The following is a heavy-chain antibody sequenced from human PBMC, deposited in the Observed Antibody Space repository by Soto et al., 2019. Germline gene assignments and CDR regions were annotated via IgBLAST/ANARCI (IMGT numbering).Heavy chain of an antibody. CDR1: GFTFSSYA. CDR3: ARDQRAGYYYYGMDV. Sequence: GGSLRLSCAASGFTFSSYAMHWVRQAPGKGLEWVAVISYDGSNKYYADSVKGRFTISRDNSKNTLYLQMNSLRAEDTAVYYCARDQRAGYYYYGMDVWGQGTTVTVSS. CDR2: ISYDGSNK. V-gene: IGHV3-30-3*01. J-gene: IGHJ6*02. D-gene: IGHD6-19*01.